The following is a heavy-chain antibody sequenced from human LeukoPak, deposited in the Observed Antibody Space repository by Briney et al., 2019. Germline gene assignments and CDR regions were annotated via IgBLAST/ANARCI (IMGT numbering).Heavy chain of an antibody. CDR2: IYHSGST. V-gene: IGHV4-38-2*02. D-gene: IGHD2-2*01. CDR3: AREIVVVPAAYDY. J-gene: IGHJ4*02. CDR1: GYSISSGYY. Sequence: PSESLSLSCAVSGYSISSGYYWGWLRPPPGKGLEWFGSIYHSGSTYYDPSLKSRVTISVDTAKNHLSLQMSTLTAADTAVYYCAREIVVVPAAYDYWGQGTLVTVSS.